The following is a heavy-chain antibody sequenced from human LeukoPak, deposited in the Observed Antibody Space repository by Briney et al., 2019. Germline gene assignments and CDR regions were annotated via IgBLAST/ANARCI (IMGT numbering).Heavy chain of an antibody. CDR1: GFTFSSYW. CDR2: IKQDGSEK. J-gene: IGHJ4*02. CDR3: ARGRARSGWYDFRSWEEPFDY. V-gene: IGHV3-7*03. Sequence: GGSLRLSCAASGFTFSSYWMSRVRQAPGKGLEWVANIKQDGSEKYYVDSVKGRFTISRDNAKNSLYLQMNSLRSEDTAVYYCARGRARSGWYDFRSWEEPFDYWGQGTLVTVSS. D-gene: IGHD6-19*01.